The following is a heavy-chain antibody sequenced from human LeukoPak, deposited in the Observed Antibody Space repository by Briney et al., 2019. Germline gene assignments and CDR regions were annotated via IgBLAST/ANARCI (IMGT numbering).Heavy chain of an antibody. CDR2: IYYSGST. Sequence: SETLSLTCTVSGGPISSGDYYWSWIRQPPGKGLEWIGYIYYSGSTYYNPSLKSRVTISVDTSKNQFSLKLSSVTAADTAVYYCASFWVGYCSSTSCFRPDYWGQGTLVTVSS. CDR3: ASFWVGYCSSTSCFRPDY. V-gene: IGHV4-30-4*01. CDR1: GGPISSGDYY. D-gene: IGHD2-2*01. J-gene: IGHJ4*02.